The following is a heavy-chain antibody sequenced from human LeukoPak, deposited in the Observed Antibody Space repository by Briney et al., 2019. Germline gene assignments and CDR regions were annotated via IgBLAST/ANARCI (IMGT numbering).Heavy chain of an antibody. Sequence: GGSLRLSCAASGFTFSNAWMSWVRQAPGKGLEWVGRIKSKTDGGTTDYAAPVKGRFTISRDDSKNTLYLQMNSLRAEDTAVYYCAKDTTSAYGFDYWGQGTLVTVSS. V-gene: IGHV3-15*05. CDR2: IKSKTDGGTT. CDR3: AKDTTSAYGFDY. CDR1: GFTFSNAW. D-gene: IGHD1-1*01. J-gene: IGHJ4*02.